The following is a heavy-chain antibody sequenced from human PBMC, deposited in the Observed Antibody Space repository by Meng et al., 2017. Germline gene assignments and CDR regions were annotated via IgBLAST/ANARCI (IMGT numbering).Heavy chain of an antibody. CDR3: ARDLFAGQWLADY. J-gene: IGHJ4*02. CDR2: ISSSSSYI. D-gene: IGHD6-19*01. CDR1: GFTFSSYS. Sequence: GGSLRLSCAASGFTFSSYSMNWVRQAPGKGLEWVSSISSSSSYIYYADSVKGRFTISRDNAKNSLYLQMNSLRAEDTAVYYCARDLFAGQWLADYWGQGTLVTVSS. V-gene: IGHV3-21*01.